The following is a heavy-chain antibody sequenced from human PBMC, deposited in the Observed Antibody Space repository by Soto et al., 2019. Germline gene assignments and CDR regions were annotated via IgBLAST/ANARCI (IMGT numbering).Heavy chain of an antibody. Sequence: PGGSLRLSCAASGFTFSSYEMNWVRQAPGKGLEWVSHISSSGNTKYYADSVKGRFIISRDNAKNSLYLQMNSLRAEDTAVYYCAPLAPIAVAGEPNWFDPWGQRTLVTVSS. CDR1: GFTFSSYE. CDR3: APLAPIAVAGEPNWFDP. CDR2: ISSSGNTK. J-gene: IGHJ5*02. D-gene: IGHD6-19*01. V-gene: IGHV3-48*03.